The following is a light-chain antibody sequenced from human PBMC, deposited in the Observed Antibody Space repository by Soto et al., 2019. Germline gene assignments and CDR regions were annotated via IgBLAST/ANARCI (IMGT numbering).Light chain of an antibody. CDR1: QSVTSSY. CDR2: GAS. CDR3: RRYGSPPLT. V-gene: IGKV3-20*01. Sequence: EIVLTQSPGTLSLSPGERDTLSCRASQSVTSSYLAWYQQKPGQAHRLLTYGASSRATGIPDGFSGSGSGTDFTLTISRQEPEDLAVYHCRRYGSPPLTFGGGTKVEIK. J-gene: IGKJ4*01.